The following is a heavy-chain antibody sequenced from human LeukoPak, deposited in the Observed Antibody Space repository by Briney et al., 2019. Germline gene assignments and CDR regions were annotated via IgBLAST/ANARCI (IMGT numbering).Heavy chain of an antibody. Sequence: SETLSLTCTVSGGSISSYYWSCIRQPAGKGLEWIGRIYTSGSTNYNPSLKSRVTISVDKSKNQVSLKLRSVTAADTAVYYCARTTGSTWDWFDPWGQGILVTVSS. J-gene: IGHJ5*02. D-gene: IGHD1-1*01. CDR1: GGSISSYY. V-gene: IGHV4-4*07. CDR3: ARTTGSTWDWFDP. CDR2: IYTSGST.